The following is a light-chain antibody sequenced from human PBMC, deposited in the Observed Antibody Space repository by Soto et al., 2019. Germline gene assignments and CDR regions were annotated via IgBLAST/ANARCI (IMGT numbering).Light chain of an antibody. V-gene: IGKV3-11*01. CDR3: QQRTDRPPAVT. CDR1: QSVSIY. J-gene: IGKJ5*01. Sequence: IVLTQSPATLSLSPGERATLSCRASQSVSIYLAWYQHKPGQAPRLLIYDASNRATGIPARFSGSGSGTDFTLTISSLEPEDFAVYYCQQRTDRPPAVTFGQGTRLVIK. CDR2: DAS.